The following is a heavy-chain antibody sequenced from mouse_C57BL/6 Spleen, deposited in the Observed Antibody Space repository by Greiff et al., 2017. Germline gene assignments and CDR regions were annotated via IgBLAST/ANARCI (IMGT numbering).Heavy chain of an antibody. D-gene: IGHD2-5*01. V-gene: IGHV1-82*01. J-gene: IGHJ3*01. Sequence: QVQLKESGPELVKPGASVKISCKASGYAFSSSWMNWVKQRPGKGLEWIGRIYPGDGDTNYNGKFKGKATLTADKSSSTAYMQLSSLTSEDSAVYCCARGLYYSNFQWGQGTLVTVSA. CDR3: ARGLYYSNFQ. CDR1: GYAFSSSW. CDR2: IYPGDGDT.